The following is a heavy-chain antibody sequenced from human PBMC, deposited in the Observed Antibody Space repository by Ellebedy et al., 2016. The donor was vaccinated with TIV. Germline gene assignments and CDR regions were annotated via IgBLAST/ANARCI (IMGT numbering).Heavy chain of an antibody. Sequence: GESLKISCAASGFTFSNYDMHWVRQATGKGLEWVSAIGTAGDTYCPGSVKGRFTLSRENAKNSLYLQMNNLRAGDTAMYYCARGYYYGSGYDAFDIWGQGTMVTVSS. D-gene: IGHD3-10*01. V-gene: IGHV3-13*01. CDR3: ARGYYYGSGYDAFDI. J-gene: IGHJ3*02. CDR1: GFTFSNYD. CDR2: IGTAGDT.